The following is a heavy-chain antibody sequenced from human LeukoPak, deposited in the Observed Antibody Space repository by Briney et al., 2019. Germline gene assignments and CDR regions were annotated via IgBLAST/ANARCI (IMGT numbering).Heavy chain of an antibody. Sequence: PSETLSLTCTVSGGSISSYYWSWIRQPPGKGPESIGYIYYSGSTNYNPSLKSRVTISVDTSKSQFSLKLSSVTAADTAVYYCARRSSSWDWYFDLWGRGALVTVSS. CDR2: IYYSGST. V-gene: IGHV4-59*08. CDR1: GGSISSYY. J-gene: IGHJ2*01. CDR3: ARRSSSWDWYFDL. D-gene: IGHD6-13*01.